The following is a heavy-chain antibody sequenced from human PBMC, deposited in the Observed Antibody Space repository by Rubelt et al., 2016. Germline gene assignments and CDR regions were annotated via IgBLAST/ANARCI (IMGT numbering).Heavy chain of an antibody. CDR3: ARERNLFWYYY. V-gene: IGHV4-39*07. CDR2: IYYSGST. CDR1: GGSISSSSYY. D-gene: IGHD2-8*01. Sequence: QVQLQESGPGLVKPSETLSLTCTVSGGSISSSSYYWGWIRQPPGKGLEWIGSIYYSGSTYYNPSLKSRVTISIDTSKNQFSLNLCSVTAADTAVYYCARERNLFWYYYWGQGTLVTVSS. J-gene: IGHJ4*02.